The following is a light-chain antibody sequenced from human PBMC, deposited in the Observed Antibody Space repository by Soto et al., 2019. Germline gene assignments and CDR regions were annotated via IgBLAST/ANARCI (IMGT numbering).Light chain of an antibody. J-gene: IGLJ2*01. CDR2: ENN. Sequence: QSVLTQPPSVSAAPGQKVTISCSGSSNNIGNNYVSWYQQLPGTAPKLLIYENNKRPSGIPDRFSGSKSGTSATLGITGLQTGDEADYYCGTWDSSLSAVFGGGTKLTVL. V-gene: IGLV1-51*02. CDR3: GTWDSSLSAV. CDR1: SNNIGNNY.